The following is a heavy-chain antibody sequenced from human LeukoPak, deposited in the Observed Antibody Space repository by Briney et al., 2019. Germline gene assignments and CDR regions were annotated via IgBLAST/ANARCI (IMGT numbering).Heavy chain of an antibody. CDR2: ISAYNGNT. D-gene: IGHD6-13*01. J-gene: IGHJ6*03. Sequence: ASVRVSCKASGYTFNNYCISWVRQAPGQGLEWMGWISAYNGNTNYAQKLQGRVTMTTDTSTSTAYMELRSLRSDDTAVYYCAREGSSWYLVGYYYYYMDVWGKGTTVTVSS. CDR3: AREGSSWYLVGYYYYYMDV. CDR1: GYTFNNYC. V-gene: IGHV1-18*01.